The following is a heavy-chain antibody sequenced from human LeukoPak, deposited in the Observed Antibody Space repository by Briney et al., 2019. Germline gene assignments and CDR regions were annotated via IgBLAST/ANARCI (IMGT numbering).Heavy chain of an antibody. CDR3: ATQGEGDILTGYYNPLGY. V-gene: IGHV1-2*02. Sequence: ASVKVSCKASGYTFTGYYMHWVRQAPGQGLEWMGWINPNSGGTTYAQKFQGRVTMTRDTSISTAYMELSRLRSDDTAVYYCATQGEGDILTGYYNPLGYWGQGTLVTVSS. J-gene: IGHJ4*02. CDR2: INPNSGGT. D-gene: IGHD3-9*01. CDR1: GYTFTGYY.